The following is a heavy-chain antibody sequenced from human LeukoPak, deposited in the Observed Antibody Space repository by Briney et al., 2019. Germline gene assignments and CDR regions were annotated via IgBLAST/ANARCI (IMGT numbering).Heavy chain of an antibody. D-gene: IGHD2-2*01. Sequence: SVKVSCKASGGTFSSYAISWVRQAPGQGLEWMGGIIPIFGTANYAQESQGRVTITADESTSTAYMELSSLRSEDTAVYYCARGPGVVPAAAVDYWGQGTLVTVSS. J-gene: IGHJ4*02. CDR2: IIPIFGTA. CDR1: GGTFSSYA. V-gene: IGHV1-69*13. CDR3: ARGPGVVPAAAVDY.